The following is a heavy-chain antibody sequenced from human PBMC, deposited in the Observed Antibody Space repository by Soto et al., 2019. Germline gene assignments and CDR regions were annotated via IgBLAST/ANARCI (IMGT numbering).Heavy chain of an antibody. CDR1: GYNFNYW. V-gene: IGHV5-51*01. J-gene: IGHJ4*02. Sequence: PGESLKISCKGSGYNFNYWIGWVRQMPGKGLEWMGIINPGDSDTRYNPSFQGQVTFSVDKSISTAYLQWGSLKASDTAIYYCARKTDGGRFDYWGQGTLATVSS. CDR3: ARKTDGGRFDY. D-gene: IGHD2-15*01. CDR2: INPGDSDT.